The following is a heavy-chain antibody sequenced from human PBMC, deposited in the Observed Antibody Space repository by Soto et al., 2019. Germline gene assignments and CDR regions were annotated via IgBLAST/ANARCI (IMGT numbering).Heavy chain of an antibody. CDR3: ARRRTTVVTQAYFDH. CDR1: GGSITSSCYY. V-gene: IGHV4-39*01. J-gene: IGHJ4*02. Sequence: PSETLSLTCTVSGGSITSSCYYWGWIRQPPGKGLEWIGGIYYSGRSYYNPSLKSRVTMSVDTSKNQFSLTLNSVTAADAAVYYCARRRTTVVTQAYFDHWGQGTLVTVSS. CDR2: IYYSGRS. D-gene: IGHD4-17*01.